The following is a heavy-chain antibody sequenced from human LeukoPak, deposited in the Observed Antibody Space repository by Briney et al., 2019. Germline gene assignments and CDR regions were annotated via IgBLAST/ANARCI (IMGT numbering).Heavy chain of an antibody. D-gene: IGHD3-22*01. CDR2: IYYSGST. V-gene: IGHV4-31*03. CDR1: GGSISSGGYY. J-gene: IGHJ3*02. CDR3: ARVGVDSSGYYYVAFDI. Sequence: PSETLSLTCTVPGGSISSGGYYWSWIRQHPGKGLEWIGYIYYSGSTYYNPSLKSRVTISVDTSKNQFSLKLSSVTAADTAVYYCARVGVDSSGYYYVAFDIWGQGTMVTVSS.